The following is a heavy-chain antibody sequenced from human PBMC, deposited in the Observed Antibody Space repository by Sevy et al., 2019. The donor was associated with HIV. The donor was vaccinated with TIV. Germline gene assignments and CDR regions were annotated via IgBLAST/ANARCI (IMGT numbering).Heavy chain of an antibody. CDR2: IKPDGSQS. CDR3: ARSGGYGCDL. Sequence: GGSLRLSCAASGFTFEHYWMTWVRQAPGKGLEWVANIKPDGSQSYYVDSVKGRFTFSRDNAKNSLDLQMNSLRAEDTAVYYCARSGGYGCDLWGQGTMVTVSS. D-gene: IGHD4-17*01. CDR1: GFTFEHYW. V-gene: IGHV3-7*01. J-gene: IGHJ3*01.